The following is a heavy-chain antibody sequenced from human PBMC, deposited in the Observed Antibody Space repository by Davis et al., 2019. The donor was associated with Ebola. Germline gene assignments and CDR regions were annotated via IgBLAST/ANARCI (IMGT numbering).Heavy chain of an antibody. V-gene: IGHV4-39*01. CDR3: ARQGIFTVYYLSVFDY. D-gene: IGHD3-9*01. CDR2: IYYSGST. J-gene: IGHJ4*02. CDR1: GGSISSSSYY. Sequence: SETLSLTCTVSGGSISSSSYYWGWIRQHPGKGLEWIGSIYYSGSTNYNPSLKSRVTISVDTSKNQFSLKLSSVTAADTAVYYCARQGIFTVYYLSVFDYLCQVTLVTISS.